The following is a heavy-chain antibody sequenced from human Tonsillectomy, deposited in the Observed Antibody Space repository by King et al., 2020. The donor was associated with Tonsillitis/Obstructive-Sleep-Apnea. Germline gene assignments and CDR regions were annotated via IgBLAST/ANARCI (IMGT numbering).Heavy chain of an antibody. Sequence: VQLVESGGGLIQPGGSLRLSCAASGFTVSSNYMSWVRQAPGKGLEWVSVIYSGGSTYYADSVKGRFTISRDNSKNTLYLQMNSLRAEDTAVSYCARGGWELEGDYYSYGMDVWGQGTTVTVSS. J-gene: IGHJ6*02. D-gene: IGHD1-26*01. CDR2: IYSGGST. CDR3: ARGGWELEGDYYSYGMDV. CDR1: GFTVSSNY. V-gene: IGHV3-53*01.